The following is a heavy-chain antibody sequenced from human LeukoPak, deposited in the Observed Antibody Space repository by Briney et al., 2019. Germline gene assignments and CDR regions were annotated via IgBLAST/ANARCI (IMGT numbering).Heavy chain of an antibody. D-gene: IGHD6-19*01. CDR2: IYYSGST. CDR1: GGSISSGDYY. J-gene: IGHJ4*02. Sequence: SETLSLTCTVSGGSISSGDYYWSWIRQPPGKGLEWIGYIYYSGSTYYNPSLKSRVTISVDTSKNQFSLKLSSVTAADTAVYYCARARIAVAGHGYWGQGTLVTVSS. CDR3: ARARIAVAGHGY. V-gene: IGHV4-30-4*08.